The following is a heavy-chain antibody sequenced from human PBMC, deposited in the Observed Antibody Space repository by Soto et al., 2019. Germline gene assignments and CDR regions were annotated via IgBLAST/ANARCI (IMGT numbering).Heavy chain of an antibody. D-gene: IGHD3-10*01. CDR3: ARVGGYYYGSGRKEKMDV. V-gene: IGHV3-64*01. CDR2: ISSNGGTT. J-gene: IGHJ6*04. CDR1: GFTFSSYA. Sequence: GGSLRLSCAASGFTFSSYAMHWVRQAPGKGLEYVAAISSNGGTTYYASSVKGRFTISRDNSKNTLYLQMGSLRAEDMAVYYCARVGGYYYGSGRKEKMDVWGKGTTVTVSS.